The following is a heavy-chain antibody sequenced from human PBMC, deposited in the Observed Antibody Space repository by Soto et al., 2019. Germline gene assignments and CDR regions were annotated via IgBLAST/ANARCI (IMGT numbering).Heavy chain of an antibody. CDR3: ASQIAVAGTSWFDP. CDR1: GGSIISYY. D-gene: IGHD6-19*01. Sequence: SETLSHTCTVSGGSIISYYGSWIRQPPGKGLEWIGYIYYSGSTNYNPSLKSRVTISVDTSKNQFSLKLSSVTAADTAVYYCASQIAVAGTSWFDPWGQGTLLTVSS. J-gene: IGHJ5*02. V-gene: IGHV4-59*01. CDR2: IYYSGST.